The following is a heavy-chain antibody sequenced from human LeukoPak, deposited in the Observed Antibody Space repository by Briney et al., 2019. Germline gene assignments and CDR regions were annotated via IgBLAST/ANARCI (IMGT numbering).Heavy chain of an antibody. Sequence: LELILYIYYRRTPHYNPSLKSRLSISVDTSKNQFSLKLSSVTAADTAVYYCARGPPPDFDYWGRGTLVTVSS. V-gene: IGHV4-30-4*07. J-gene: IGHJ4*02. CDR2: IYYRRTP. CDR3: ARGPPPDFDY.